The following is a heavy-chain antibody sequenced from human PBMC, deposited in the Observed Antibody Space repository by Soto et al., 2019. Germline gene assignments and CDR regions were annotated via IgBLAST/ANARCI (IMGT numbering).Heavy chain of an antibody. D-gene: IGHD3-10*01. V-gene: IGHV3-72*01. CDR1: GFTFSDHY. CDR2: IKNKANSYTT. Sequence: EVQLVESGGGLVQPEGSLRLSCAASGFTFSDHYMDWVRQAPGKGLEWVGRIKNKANSYTTEYAAPVKGRFTISRDDSKGIAYLQMNSLQTEDSGVYYCIGSFPFWGQGTLVTVSS. J-gene: IGHJ4*02. CDR3: IGSFPF.